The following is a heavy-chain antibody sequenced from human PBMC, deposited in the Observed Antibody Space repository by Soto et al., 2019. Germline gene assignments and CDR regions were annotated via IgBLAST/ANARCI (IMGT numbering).Heavy chain of an antibody. D-gene: IGHD1-26*01. V-gene: IGHV3-21*01. CDR3: ARDPSGSRRLRYYFDY. Sequence: NPGGSLRLSCAASGFTFSSYSMKWVRQAPGKGLEWVSSISSSSSYIYYADSVKGRFTISRDNAKNSLYLQMNSLRAEDTAVYYCARDPSGSRRLRYYFDYWGQGTLVTVSS. J-gene: IGHJ4*02. CDR1: GFTFSSYS. CDR2: ISSSSSYI.